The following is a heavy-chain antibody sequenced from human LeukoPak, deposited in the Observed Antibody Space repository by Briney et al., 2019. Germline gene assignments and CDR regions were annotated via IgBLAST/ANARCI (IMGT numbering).Heavy chain of an antibody. D-gene: IGHD3-10*01. J-gene: IGHJ5*02. CDR1: GGSFSGYY. Sequence: SETLSLTCAVYGGSFSGYYWSWIRQPPGKGLEWIGEINHSGSTNYNPSLKSRVTISVDTSKNQFSLKLSSVTAEDTAVYYCAKDSTMVRVFDPWGQGTLVTVSS. CDR2: INHSGST. V-gene: IGHV4-34*01. CDR3: AKDSTMVRVFDP.